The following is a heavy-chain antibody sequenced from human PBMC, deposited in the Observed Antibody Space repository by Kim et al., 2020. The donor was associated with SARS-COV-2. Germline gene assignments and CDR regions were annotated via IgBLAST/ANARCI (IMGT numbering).Heavy chain of an antibody. D-gene: IGHD6-19*01. CDR3: ARDRIAVAGTWGESDY. V-gene: IGHV3-30*04. CDR2: ISYDGSNK. CDR1: GFTFSSYA. Sequence: GGSLRLSCAASGFTFSSYAMHWVRHAPGKGLEWVAVISYDGSNKYYADSVKGPFTISRDNSKNTLYLQMNSLRAEDTAVYYCARDRIAVAGTWGESDYWGQGTLVTVSS. J-gene: IGHJ4*02.